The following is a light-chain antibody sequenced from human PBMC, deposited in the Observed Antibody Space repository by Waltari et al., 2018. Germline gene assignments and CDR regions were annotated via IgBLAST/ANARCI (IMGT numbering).Light chain of an antibody. J-gene: IGKJ2*02. V-gene: IGKV1-39*01. CDR3: QQSYSTPWT. Sequence: DIQMTQSPSSLSASVGDRVTITYRASQSISSYLNWYQQKPGKAPKLRIYAASSLQSGVPSRCSGSGSGTDFTLTISSLQPEDFATYYCQQSYSTPWTFGQGTKLEIK. CDR1: QSISSY. CDR2: AAS.